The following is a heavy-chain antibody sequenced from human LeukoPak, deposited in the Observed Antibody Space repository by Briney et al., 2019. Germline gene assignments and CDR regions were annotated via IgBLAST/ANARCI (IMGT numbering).Heavy chain of an antibody. CDR1: GFTFGEYA. J-gene: IGHJ4*02. V-gene: IGHV3-49*03. CDR3: TRDRRDYPYY. D-gene: IGHD4-17*01. Sequence: GGALRLSCTASGFTFGEYAMSWFRQAPGKGREGVGFIRSKAYGGTTEYAASVKGRFTISRDDSKSIAYLQMNSLKTEDTAVYYCTRDRRDYPYYWGQGTLVTVSS. CDR2: IRSKAYGGTT.